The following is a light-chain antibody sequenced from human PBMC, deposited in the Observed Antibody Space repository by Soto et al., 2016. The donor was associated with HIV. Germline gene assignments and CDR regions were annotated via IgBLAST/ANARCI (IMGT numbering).Light chain of an antibody. V-gene: IGKV1-16*02. CDR1: QDINNY. J-gene: IGKJ2*01. CDR3: QQANSFPPYT. CDR2: GAS. Sequence: DIQMTQSPSSLSASVGDTVTITCRASQDINNYLAWFQQKPGKAPKSLIYGASTLQSGVSSKFSGSRSGTDFTLTISSLQPEDFATYYCQQANSFPPYTFGQGTKLEIK.